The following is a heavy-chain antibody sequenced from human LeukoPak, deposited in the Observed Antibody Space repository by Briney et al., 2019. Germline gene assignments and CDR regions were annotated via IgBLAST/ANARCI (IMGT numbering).Heavy chain of an antibody. J-gene: IGHJ4*02. CDR2: IYHSGNT. V-gene: IGHV4-30-2*01. D-gene: IGHD5-18*01. Sequence: PSETLSLTCTVSGGSISSGGYYWSWIRQPPGKGLEWIGYIYHSGNTGHNPSLKSRLTMSLDTSKSQFSLKLGSVTAADTAVYYCARSAMATPWDYWGQGTLVTVSS. CDR3: ARSAMATPWDY. CDR1: GGSISSGGYY.